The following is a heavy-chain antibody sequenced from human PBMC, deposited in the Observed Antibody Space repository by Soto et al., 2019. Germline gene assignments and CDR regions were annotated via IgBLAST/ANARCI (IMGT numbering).Heavy chain of an antibody. J-gene: IGHJ5*02. CDR1: NGSIVSYY. V-gene: IGHV4-59*01. CDR3: ARVGRLITAAGLLDA. Sequence: SETLSLTCTVSNGSIVSYYWTWIRQPPGKGLEWIGHIYYSGSTNYNPSLKNRLTLSLDTSKNQFSLKLTSVTAADTAVYYCARVGRLITAAGLLDAWGQGTLVTVSS. D-gene: IGHD6-13*01. CDR2: IYYSGST.